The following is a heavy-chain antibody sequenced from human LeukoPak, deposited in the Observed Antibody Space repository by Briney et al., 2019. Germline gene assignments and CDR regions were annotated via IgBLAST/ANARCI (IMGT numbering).Heavy chain of an antibody. CDR1: GGSISSGGYS. CDR3: ARDRGSGSSYYYGMDV. D-gene: IGHD6-6*01. J-gene: IGHJ6*02. Sequence: SQTLSLTCAVSGGSISSGGYSWSWIRQPPGKGLEWIGYIYHSGSTYYNPSLKSRVTISVDRSKNQFSLKLSSVTAADTAVYYCARDRGSGSSYYYGMDVWGQGTTVTVSS. CDR2: IYHSGST. V-gene: IGHV4-30-2*01.